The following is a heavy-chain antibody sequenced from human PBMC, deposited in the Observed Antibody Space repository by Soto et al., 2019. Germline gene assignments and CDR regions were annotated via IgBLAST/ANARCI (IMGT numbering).Heavy chain of an antibody. Sequence: QVQLVESGGGVVQPGRSLRLSCAASGSTFSSYGMHWVRQAPGKGLEWVAVIWYDGSNKYYADSVKGRFTISRDNSKNTLYLQMNSLRAEDTAVYYCARDGIVGATYAFDIWGQGTMVTVSS. D-gene: IGHD1-26*01. CDR1: GSTFSSYG. CDR2: IWYDGSNK. V-gene: IGHV3-33*01. CDR3: ARDGIVGATYAFDI. J-gene: IGHJ3*02.